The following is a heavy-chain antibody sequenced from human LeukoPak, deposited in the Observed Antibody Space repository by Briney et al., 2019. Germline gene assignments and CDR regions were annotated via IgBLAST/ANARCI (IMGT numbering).Heavy chain of an antibody. CDR2: ISYDGSNK. CDR1: GFTFSSYA. J-gene: IGHJ4*02. V-gene: IGHV3-30-3*01. CDR3: ARTGYCSSTSCSYYFDY. D-gene: IGHD2-2*01. Sequence: AGGSLRLSCAASGFTFSSYAMPWVRQAPGTGLEWVAVISYDGSNKYYADSVKGRFTISRDNSKNTLYLQMDSLRAEDTAVYYCARTGYCSSTSCSYYFDYWGQGTLVTVSS.